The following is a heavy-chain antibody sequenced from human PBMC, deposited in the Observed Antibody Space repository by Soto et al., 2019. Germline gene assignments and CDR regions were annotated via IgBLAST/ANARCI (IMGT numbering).Heavy chain of an antibody. Sequence: QVQLQQWGAGLLKPSETLSLTCAVYGGSFSGYYWSWIRQPPGKGLEWIGEINHSGSTNYNPSLKSRLTISVDTSTNQFSLTLSSVTAADTAVYYCASRRRAYNWFDPWGQGTLVTVSS. CDR2: INHSGST. J-gene: IGHJ5*02. V-gene: IGHV4-34*01. CDR3: ASRRRAYNWFDP. CDR1: GGSFSGYY.